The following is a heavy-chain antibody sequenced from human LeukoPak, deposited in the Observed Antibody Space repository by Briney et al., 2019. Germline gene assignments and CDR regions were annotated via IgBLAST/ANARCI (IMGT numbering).Heavy chain of an antibody. CDR3: ARGGTICSGGDCYLNWLDP. V-gene: IGHV1-2*02. CDR1: GYTFSGYY. CDR2: INPNSGGT. J-gene: IGHJ5*02. D-gene: IGHD2-21*02. Sequence: ASVKVSCKASGYTFSGYYMHWVRQSPGRGLEWMGWINPNSGGTNYAQKFQGRVTMTRDTSISTAYMDLSRLTSDDTAVYYCARGGTICSGGDCYLNWLDPWAREPWSPSPQ.